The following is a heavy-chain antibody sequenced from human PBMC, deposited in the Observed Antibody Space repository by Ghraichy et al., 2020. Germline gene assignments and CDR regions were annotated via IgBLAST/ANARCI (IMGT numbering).Heavy chain of an antibody. Sequence: GGSLRLSCTASGFTVSSNDMTWVRQAPGRGLEWVSIIYSGGSTYYADSVKGRFTISRDNSKNTLYLQMNSLRAEDTALYYCARTYTRAIDYWGQGTLVTVSS. D-gene: IGHD4-11*01. J-gene: IGHJ4*02. CDR2: IYSGGST. V-gene: IGHV3-53*01. CDR3: ARTYTRAIDY. CDR1: GFTVSSND.